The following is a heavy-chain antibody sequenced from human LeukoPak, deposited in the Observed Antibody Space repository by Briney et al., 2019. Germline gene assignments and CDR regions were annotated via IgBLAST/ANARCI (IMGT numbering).Heavy chain of an antibody. CDR3: AQGHQVFDY. CDR2: ISGSGGST. V-gene: IGHV3-23*01. Sequence: GGSLRLSCAASGFNFDENAMHWVRQAPGKGLEWVSAISGSGGSTYYADSVKGRFTISRDNSKNTLYLQMNSLRAEDTAVYYCAQGHQVFDYWGQGTLVTVSS. J-gene: IGHJ4*02. CDR1: GFNFDENA.